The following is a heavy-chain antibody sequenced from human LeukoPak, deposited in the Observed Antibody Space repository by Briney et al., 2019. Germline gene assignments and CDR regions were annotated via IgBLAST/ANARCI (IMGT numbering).Heavy chain of an antibody. D-gene: IGHD6-19*01. J-gene: IGHJ5*02. CDR2: INTNTGNP. CDR3: ARDGSCSRGLNDP. CDR1: VYTFTLYA. V-gene: IGHV7-4-1*02. Sequence: ASVKVSCKASVYTFTLYAMNWVRQPPAQEREWMGWINTNTGNPTYAQGFTERLVFYLDTPVRTAYLQASSLKAGDTAVYYCARDGSCSRGLNDPWGQGTLVTGSS.